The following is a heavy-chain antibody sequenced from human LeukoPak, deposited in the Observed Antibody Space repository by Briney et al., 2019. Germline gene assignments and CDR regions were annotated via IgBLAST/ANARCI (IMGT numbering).Heavy chain of an antibody. D-gene: IGHD2-2*01. V-gene: IGHV1-3*03. J-gene: IGHJ3*02. CDR3: ARQYCSSTSCYAYDAFDI. Sequence: GASVKVSCKASGYTFTSYAMHWVRQAPGQRLEWMGWINAGNGNTKYSQEFQGRVTITRDTSASTAYTELSSLRSEDMAVYYCARQYCSSTSCYAYDAFDIWGQGTMVTVSS. CDR2: INAGNGNT. CDR1: GYTFTSYA.